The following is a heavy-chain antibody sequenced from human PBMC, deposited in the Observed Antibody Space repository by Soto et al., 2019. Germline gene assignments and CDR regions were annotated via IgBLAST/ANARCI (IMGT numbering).Heavy chain of an antibody. CDR2: INPSGGST. D-gene: IGHD2-2*01. V-gene: IGHV1-46*03. CDR1: GYTFTSYY. J-gene: IGHJ4*02. Sequence: ASVKVSCKASGYTFTSYYMHWVRQAPGQGLEWMGIINPSGGSTSYAQKFQGRVTMTRDTSTSTVYMELSSLRSEDTAVYYCARGRTLGYCSSTSCLNFDYWGQGTLVTVS. CDR3: ARGRTLGYCSSTSCLNFDY.